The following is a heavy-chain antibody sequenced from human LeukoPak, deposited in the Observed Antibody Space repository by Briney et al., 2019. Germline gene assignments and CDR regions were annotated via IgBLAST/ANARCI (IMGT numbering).Heavy chain of an antibody. CDR1: GFTFRGSA. CDR3: TTYGDYGPGSDY. Sequence: GGSLKLSCAASGFTFRGSAIHWVRQASGKGLEWVGRIKSKSNSYVTAYAASVKGRFTISRDDSKNTAYLQMNSLKTEDTAVYYCTTYGDYGPGSDYWGQGTLVTVSS. D-gene: IGHD4-17*01. V-gene: IGHV3-73*01. CDR2: IKSKSNSYVT. J-gene: IGHJ4*02.